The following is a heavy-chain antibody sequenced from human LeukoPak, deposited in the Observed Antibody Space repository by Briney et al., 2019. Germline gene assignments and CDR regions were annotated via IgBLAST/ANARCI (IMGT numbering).Heavy chain of an antibody. CDR1: GFSFSSYW. D-gene: IGHD5/OR15-5a*01. Sequence: GGSLRLSCAGSGFSFSSYWMSWVRQTPWKGLEWVANTKQDGSETTYMDSVKGRFTISRDNAKNSVYLRMNSLRVEDTGVYYCARGSTSGYWGQGTLVTVSS. CDR3: ARGSTSGY. CDR2: TKQDGSET. V-gene: IGHV3-7*04. J-gene: IGHJ4*02.